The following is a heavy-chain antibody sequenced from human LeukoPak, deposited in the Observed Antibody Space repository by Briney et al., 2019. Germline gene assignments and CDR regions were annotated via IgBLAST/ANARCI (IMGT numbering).Heavy chain of an antibody. D-gene: IGHD3-22*01. CDR3: AKTGDYFDSTDYYRPDAFDI. Sequence: GGSLRLSCAGSGITFRIYAVTCVRQAPGKGMEWVSAISGGGSMTYYAASVKVRFTISRDKSNNTRYLQMNSLRAEDTALYYRAKTGDYFDSTDYYRPDAFDIWGQGTMVTVSS. V-gene: IGHV3-23*01. CDR2: ISGGGSMT. CDR1: GITFRIYA. J-gene: IGHJ3*02.